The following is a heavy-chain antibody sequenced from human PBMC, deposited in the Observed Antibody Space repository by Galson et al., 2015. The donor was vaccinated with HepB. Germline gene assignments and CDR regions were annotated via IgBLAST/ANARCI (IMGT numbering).Heavy chain of an antibody. V-gene: IGHV3-33*01. Sequence: SLRLSCAVSGFSFRNYKMHWVRQAPGKGLVWVAVIWFDGQNKYYADSVKGRFTISRDSSENTLYLQMNSLRVDDTAVYYCAREGPGSLDPGYYFDFWGQGTLVTVSS. CDR1: GFSFRNYK. D-gene: IGHD3-10*01. CDR2: IWFDGQNK. J-gene: IGHJ4*02. CDR3: AREGPGSLDPGYYFDF.